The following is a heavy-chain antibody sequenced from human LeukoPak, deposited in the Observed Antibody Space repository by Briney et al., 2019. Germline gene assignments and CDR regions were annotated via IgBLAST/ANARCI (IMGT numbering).Heavy chain of an antibody. D-gene: IGHD2-2*01. Sequence: SETLSLTCAVYGWSFNDYYWNWIRQPPGVGLEWIEEVNARGDTNYNPSLKSRVTISVDTSKNQFSLRLTSMIAADTAVYYCARGQVPAARGYNWFDPWGQGTLVTVSS. CDR1: GWSFNDYY. J-gene: IGHJ5*02. CDR2: VNARGDT. CDR3: ARGQVPAARGYNWFDP. V-gene: IGHV4-34*01.